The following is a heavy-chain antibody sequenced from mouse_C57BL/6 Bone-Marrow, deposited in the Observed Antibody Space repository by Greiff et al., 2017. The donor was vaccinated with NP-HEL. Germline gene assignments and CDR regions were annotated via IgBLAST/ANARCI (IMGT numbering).Heavy chain of an antibody. CDR2: IWGDGST. V-gene: IGHV2-3*01. J-gene: IGHJ1*03. D-gene: IGHD2-3*01. Sequence: VQGVESGPGLVAPSQSLSITCTVSGFSLTSYGVSWVRQPPGKGLEWLGVIWGDGSTNYHSALISRLSISKDNSKSQFFVKLNSLQTDDTATYYCAKKGLLLPYWYFDVWGTGTTVTVSS. CDR1: GFSLTSYG. CDR3: AKKGLLLPYWYFDV.